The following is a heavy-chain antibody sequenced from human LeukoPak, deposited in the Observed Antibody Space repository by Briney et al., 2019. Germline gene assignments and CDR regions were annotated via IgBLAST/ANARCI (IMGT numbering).Heavy chain of an antibody. CDR2: IYPGDSDT. V-gene: IGHV5-51*01. CDR3: ARLAQGVIDVKYYFDY. CDR1: GYSFTSYW. Sequence: HGESLKISCKSSGYSFTSYWIGWVRQTPGEGLEWMGIIYPGDSDTRYSPSFQGQVTISAHKSISTAYLQWSSLKASDTAMYYCARLAQGVIDVKYYFDYWGQGTLVTVSS. D-gene: IGHD3-16*02. J-gene: IGHJ4*02.